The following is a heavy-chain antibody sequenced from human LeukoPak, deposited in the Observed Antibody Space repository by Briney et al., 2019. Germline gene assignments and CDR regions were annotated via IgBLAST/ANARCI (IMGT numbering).Heavy chain of an antibody. J-gene: IGHJ6*03. V-gene: IGHV3-23*01. Sequence: GGSLRLSCAASGFTFSSYAMSWVRQAPGKGLEWVSYGGSGGSTYYADSVRGRFTVSRDNSKSRLYLQMNSLTAEDTAVYYCAKMRGQYYHSYYMDAWGKGTTVTVSS. CDR2: GGSGGST. CDR1: GFTFSSYA. CDR3: AKMRGQYYHSYYMDA.